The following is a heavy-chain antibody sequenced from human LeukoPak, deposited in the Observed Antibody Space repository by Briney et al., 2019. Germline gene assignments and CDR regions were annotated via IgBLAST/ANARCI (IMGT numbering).Heavy chain of an antibody. J-gene: IGHJ3*02. Sequence: PGGSLRLSCAASGFTFSSSAMSWVRQAPGKGLEWVSVISSSGGSTYYADSVKGRFTISRDNSKNTLYLQMNSLRAEDTAVYYCARSNYGAFDIWGQGTMVTVSS. CDR2: ISSSGGST. D-gene: IGHD3-16*01. CDR3: ARSNYGAFDI. CDR1: GFTFSSSA. V-gene: IGHV3-23*01.